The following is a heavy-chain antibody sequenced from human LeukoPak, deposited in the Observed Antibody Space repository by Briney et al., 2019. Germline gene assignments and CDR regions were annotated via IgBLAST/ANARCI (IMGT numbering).Heavy chain of an antibody. Sequence: SETLSLTCTVSGGSISSGSYYWSWIRQPAGKGLEWIGRIYTSGSTNYNPSLKSRVTISVDTSKNQFSLKLSSVTAADTAVYYCARGDISYWFDPWGQGTLVTVSS. D-gene: IGHD5-12*01. V-gene: IGHV4-61*02. CDR2: IYTSGST. CDR3: ARGDISYWFDP. J-gene: IGHJ5*02. CDR1: GGSISSGSYY.